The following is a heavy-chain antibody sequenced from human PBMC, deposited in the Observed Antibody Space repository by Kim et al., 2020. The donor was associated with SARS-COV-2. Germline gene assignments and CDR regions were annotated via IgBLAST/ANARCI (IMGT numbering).Heavy chain of an antibody. J-gene: IGHJ5*02. CDR3: AKDIIGFDP. Sequence: GGSTYSPDTVKGRLPISRNTSKSTLYLQMNSLRAEDTAVYYCAKDIIGFDPWGQGTLVTVSS. V-gene: IGHV3-23*01. CDR2: GGST. D-gene: IGHD3-10*01.